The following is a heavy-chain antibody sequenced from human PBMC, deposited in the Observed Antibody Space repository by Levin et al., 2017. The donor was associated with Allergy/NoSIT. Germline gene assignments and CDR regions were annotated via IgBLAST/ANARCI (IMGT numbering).Heavy chain of an antibody. J-gene: IGHJ4*02. CDR1: GYTFTGYY. V-gene: IGHV1-2*06. CDR2: INPNSGGT. CDR3: ARAYSSSWSDY. Sequence: GESLKISCKASGYTFTGYYMHWVRQAPGQGLEWIGRINPNSGGTNYAQKFQGRVTMTRDTSISTAYMELSRLRSDDTAVYYCARAYSSSWSDYWGQGTLVTVSS. D-gene: IGHD6-13*01.